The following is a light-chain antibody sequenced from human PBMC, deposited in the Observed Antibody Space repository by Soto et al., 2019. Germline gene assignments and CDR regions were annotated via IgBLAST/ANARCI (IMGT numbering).Light chain of an antibody. V-gene: IGKV3-20*01. CDR1: RSVSNSF. J-gene: IGKJ4*01. CDR2: GAS. Sequence: EIVLTQSPGTLSLSPGGRATLSCRASRSVSNSFLAWYQQKPGQAPRLLIYGASSRATGIPDRFSGSGSGTDFTLTISRLEPEDFAVYYCQQYGSSPPLTFGGGTKVDSK. CDR3: QQYGSSPPLT.